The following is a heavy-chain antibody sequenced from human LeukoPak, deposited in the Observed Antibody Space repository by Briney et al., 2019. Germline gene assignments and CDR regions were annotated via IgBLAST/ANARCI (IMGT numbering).Heavy chain of an antibody. CDR2: IYYSGST. D-gene: IGHD3-16*01. V-gene: IGHV4-39*01. J-gene: IGHJ4*02. Sequence: PSETPSLTCTVSGGSISSSSYYWGWIRQPPGKGLEWIGTIYYSGSTYYNPSLKSRVTISVDTSRNQFSLKLTSVTAADTAVYYCASVLGGSAHWGQGTLVTVSS. CDR3: ASVLGGSAH. CDR1: GGSISSSSYY.